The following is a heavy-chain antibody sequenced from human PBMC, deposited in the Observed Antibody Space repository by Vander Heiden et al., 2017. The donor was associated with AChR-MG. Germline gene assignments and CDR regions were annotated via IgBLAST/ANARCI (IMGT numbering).Heavy chain of an antibody. CDR2: IFWTGDK. D-gene: IGHD6-13*01. CDR3: VQRRDGNSWYYSSKCDP. Sequence: QTTLQESGPTLVKPTQTLTLTCTFSGFSLSTNSVGVGWIRQPPGKALEWLAFIFWTGDKRYNPSLRSRLTITVDTAKDQVVLSMTNMDPADAGTYYCVQRRDGNSWYYSSKCDPWGPGILVTVSS. J-gene: IGHJ5*02. V-gene: IGHV2-5*01. CDR1: GFSLSTNSVG.